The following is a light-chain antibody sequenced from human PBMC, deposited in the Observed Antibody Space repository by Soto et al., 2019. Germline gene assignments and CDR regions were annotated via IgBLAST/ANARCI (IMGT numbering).Light chain of an antibody. V-gene: IGKV3-15*01. Sequence: EIVMTQSPATLSVSPGERATLSCRASQSISSDLAWYQQKPGQAPRLLIYGASTRATDIPARISGSGSGTDFTMTISSLQSENFAVYYCQQYNKWPPQYTFGQGTKLEIK. CDR2: GAS. CDR1: QSISSD. J-gene: IGKJ2*01. CDR3: QQYNKWPPQYT.